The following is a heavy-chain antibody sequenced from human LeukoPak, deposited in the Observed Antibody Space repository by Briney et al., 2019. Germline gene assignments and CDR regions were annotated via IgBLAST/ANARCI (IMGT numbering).Heavy chain of an antibody. D-gene: IGHD1-26*01. CDR2: IWCDGSNK. CDR3: AGDRATSYFDY. Sequence: GMXWVRQAPGXXLEWVAFIWCDGSNKYYTDSVKGRFTISRDNSKNTLYLQMNSLRAEDTAVYYCAGDRATSYFDYWGQGALVTISS. CDR1: G. V-gene: IGHV3-33*01. J-gene: IGHJ4*02.